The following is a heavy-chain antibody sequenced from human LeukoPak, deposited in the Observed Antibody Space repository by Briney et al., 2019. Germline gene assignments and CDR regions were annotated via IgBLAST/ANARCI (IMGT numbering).Heavy chain of an antibody. Sequence: GGSLRLSCAASGFTLSDFYMSWIRQAPGKGLEWVSYISSSGSTIYYADSVKGRFTISRDNAKNSLYLQMNSLRAEDTAVYYCARVRGTYYDILPLPYYFDYWGQGTLVTVSS. D-gene: IGHD3-9*01. CDR3: ARVRGTYYDILPLPYYFDY. J-gene: IGHJ4*02. CDR1: GFTLSDFY. CDR2: ISSSGSTI. V-gene: IGHV3-11*04.